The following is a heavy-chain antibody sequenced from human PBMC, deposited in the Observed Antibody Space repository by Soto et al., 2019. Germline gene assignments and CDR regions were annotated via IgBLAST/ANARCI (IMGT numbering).Heavy chain of an antibody. D-gene: IGHD3-22*01. Sequence: GGSLRLSCAASGFTFSSYAMSWVRQAPGKGLEWVSAISGSCGSTYYADSVKGRFTISRDNSKNTLYLQMNSLRAEDTAVYYCAKRASDYYDSSGYYYLIYFDYWGHGTLVTSSS. CDR2: ISGSCGST. V-gene: IGHV3-23*01. CDR3: AKRASDYYDSSGYYYLIYFDY. CDR1: GFTFSSYA. J-gene: IGHJ4*01.